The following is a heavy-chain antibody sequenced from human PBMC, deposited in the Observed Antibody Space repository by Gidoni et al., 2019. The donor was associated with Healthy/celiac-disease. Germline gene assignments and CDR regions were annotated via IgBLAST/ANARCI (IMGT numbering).Heavy chain of an antibody. CDR2: ISGSGGST. Sequence: EVQLLDSGGGLVQPGVSLSLSCAASGFPFTRFAMCLVRQAPGKGLDWVSAISGSGGSTYYADSVKVRFTISRDNSKNTLYLQMNSLRAEDTAVYYCAKGALGQAFDIWGQGTMVTVSS. D-gene: IGHD7-27*01. CDR1: GFPFTRFA. J-gene: IGHJ3*02. V-gene: IGHV3-23*01. CDR3: AKGALGQAFDI.